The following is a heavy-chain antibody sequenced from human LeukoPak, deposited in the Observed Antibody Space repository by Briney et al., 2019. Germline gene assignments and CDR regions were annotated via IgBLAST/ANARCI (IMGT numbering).Heavy chain of an antibody. V-gene: IGHV4-38-2*02. CDR3: ARSYDYVWGTFH. CDR1: GYSISSGYY. Sequence: SGTLSLTCTVSGYSISSGYYWGWIRQPPGKGLEWIGSIYHSGSTYYNPSLKSRVTISVDTSKNQFSLKLSSVTAADTAVYYCARSYDYVWGTFHWGQGTLVTVSS. D-gene: IGHD3-16*01. CDR2: IYHSGST. J-gene: IGHJ4*02.